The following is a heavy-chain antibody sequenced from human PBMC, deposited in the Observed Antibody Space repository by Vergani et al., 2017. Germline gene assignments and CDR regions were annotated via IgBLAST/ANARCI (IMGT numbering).Heavy chain of an antibody. CDR2: IYYSGST. CDR1: GGSISSYY. Sequence: QVQLQESGPGLVKPSETLSLTCTVSGGSISSYYWSWIRQPPGKGLEWIGYIYYSGSTNYNTSLKSRVTISVDTSKNQFSLKLSSVTAADTAVYYCARVHFYGSGSSGPLIYCMDVWGQGTTVTVSS. CDR3: ARVHFYGSGSSGPLIYCMDV. J-gene: IGHJ6*02. D-gene: IGHD3-10*01. V-gene: IGHV4-59*01.